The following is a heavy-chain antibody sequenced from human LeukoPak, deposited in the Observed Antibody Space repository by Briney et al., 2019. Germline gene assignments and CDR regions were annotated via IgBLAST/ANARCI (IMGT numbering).Heavy chain of an antibody. V-gene: IGHV4-59*11. CDR3: ARVGYSYGPNWFDP. CDR1: GGSISSHY. D-gene: IGHD5-18*01. CDR2: IYYSGST. J-gene: IGHJ5*02. Sequence: SETLSLTCTVSGGSISSHYWSWIRQPPGKGLDWIGYIYYSGSTNYNPSLKSRVTISVDTYKNQFSLKLSSVTAADTAVYYCARVGYSYGPNWFDPWGQGTLVTVSS.